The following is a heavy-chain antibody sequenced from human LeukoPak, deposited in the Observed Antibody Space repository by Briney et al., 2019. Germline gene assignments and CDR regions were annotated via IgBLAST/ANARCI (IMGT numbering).Heavy chain of an antibody. D-gene: IGHD3-22*01. CDR1: GGSFSGYY. V-gene: IGHV4-34*01. J-gene: IGHJ4*02. Sequence: PSETLSLTCAVYGGSFSGYYWSWIRQPPGKGLEWIGEINHSGSTNYNPSLKSRVTISVDTSKNQFSLKLGSVTAADTAVYYCAGLDSSGYHDWGQGTLVTVSS. CDR2: INHSGST. CDR3: AGLDSSGYHD.